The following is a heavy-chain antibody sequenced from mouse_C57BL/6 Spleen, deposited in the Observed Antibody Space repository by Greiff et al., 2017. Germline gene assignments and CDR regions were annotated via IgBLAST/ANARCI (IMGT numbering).Heavy chain of an antibody. CDR2: INPGSGGT. CDR3: ARCSDDYFYAMDD. J-gene: IGHJ4*01. CDR1: GYAFTNYL. D-gene: IGHD2-3*01. V-gene: IGHV1-54*01. Sequence: QVHVKQSGAELVRPGTSVKVSCKASGYAFTNYLIEWVKQRPGQGLEWIGVINPGSGGTNYNEKFKGKATLTADNSSSTAYMQLSSLTSEDSAVYYCARCSDDYFYAMDDWGQGASVTVAS.